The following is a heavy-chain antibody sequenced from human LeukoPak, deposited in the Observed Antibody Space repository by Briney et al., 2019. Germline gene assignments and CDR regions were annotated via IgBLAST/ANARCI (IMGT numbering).Heavy chain of an antibody. Sequence: GASVKVSCKASGYTFTNYGISWVRQAPGQGLEWMGWISAYNGNTNYAQKLQGRVTMTTDTSTSTAYMELRSLRSDDTAVYYCARKRRDIVGATTADYWGQGTLVTVSS. J-gene: IGHJ4*02. CDR2: ISAYNGNT. V-gene: IGHV1-18*01. CDR3: ARKRRDIVGATTADY. CDR1: GYTFTNYG. D-gene: IGHD1-26*01.